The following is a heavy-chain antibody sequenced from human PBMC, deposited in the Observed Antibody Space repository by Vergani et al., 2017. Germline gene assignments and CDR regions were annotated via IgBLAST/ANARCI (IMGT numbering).Heavy chain of an antibody. CDR2: IWYDGSNK. Sequence: QVQLVGSGGGVVQPGRSLRLSCAASGFTFSSYGMHWVRQAPGKGLEWVAVIWYDGSNKYYADSVKGRVTISRDNSKNTLYLQMTSLRAEDTAVYYCARASLWVGGFDYWGQGTLVTVSS. J-gene: IGHJ4*02. CDR1: GFTFSSYG. CDR3: ARASLWVGGFDY. D-gene: IGHD3-10*01. V-gene: IGHV3-33*01.